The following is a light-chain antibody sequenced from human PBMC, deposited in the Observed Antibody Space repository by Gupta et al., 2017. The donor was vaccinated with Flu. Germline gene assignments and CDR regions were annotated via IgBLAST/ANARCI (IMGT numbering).Light chain of an antibody. V-gene: IGKV3-15*01. CDR1: QSVSNM. J-gene: IGKJ4*01. Sequence: PATLSVSPGERATLSCRASQSVSNMLAWYQQKPGQAPRLLVYGASTRATGIPARFSGSGSATEFTLTISSLQSEDFAVYYCQQDNYWPLTFGGGTTVEI. CDR3: QQDNYWPLT. CDR2: GAS.